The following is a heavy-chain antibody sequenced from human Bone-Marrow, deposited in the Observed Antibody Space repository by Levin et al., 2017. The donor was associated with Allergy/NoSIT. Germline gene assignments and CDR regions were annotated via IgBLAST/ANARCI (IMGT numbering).Heavy chain of an antibody. CDR3: VTVWVTNWNDGDS. Sequence: PGGSLRLSCTASGFTFTNAWMSWVRQAPGKGLEWVGRIKSKIDGGATDYAAPVKGRFTISRDDSRNTLYLQMNSLKTEDSAVYYCVTVWVTNWNDGDSWGQGTLVTVSS. CDR2: IKSKIDGGAT. J-gene: IGHJ4*02. V-gene: IGHV3-15*01. CDR1: GFTFTNAW. D-gene: IGHD1-1*01.